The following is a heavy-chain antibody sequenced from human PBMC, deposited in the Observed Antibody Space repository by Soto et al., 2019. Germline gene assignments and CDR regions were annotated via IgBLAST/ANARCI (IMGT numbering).Heavy chain of an antibody. D-gene: IGHD3-9*01. J-gene: IGHJ3*01. CDR1: GDSISSSY. Sequence: PSETLSLTCSVSGDSISSSYWSWIRQPPGKGLEWIGYIYYSGSTNYNPSLKSRVTISVDTSRNQFSLKLTSVTAADPAVYYCGSFFPYQNILTGPQFYAFDSWGKGTRVT. V-gene: IGHV4-59*01. CDR2: IYYSGST. CDR3: GSFFPYQNILTGPQFYAFDS.